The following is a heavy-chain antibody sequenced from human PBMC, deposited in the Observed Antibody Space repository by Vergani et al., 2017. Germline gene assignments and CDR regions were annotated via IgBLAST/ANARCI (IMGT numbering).Heavy chain of an antibody. D-gene: IGHD4-17*01. CDR2: IKQDGSEK. CDR1: GFTFSSYA. CDR3: ARAPYGDYAYWYFDL. Sequence: EVQLLESGGGLVQPGGSLRLSCSASGFTFSSYAMHWVRQAPGKGLEWVANIKQDGSEKYYVDSVKGRFTISRDNAKNSLFLQMNSLRAEDTAVYYCARAPYGDYAYWYFDLWGRGTLVTVSS. J-gene: IGHJ2*01. V-gene: IGHV3-7*03.